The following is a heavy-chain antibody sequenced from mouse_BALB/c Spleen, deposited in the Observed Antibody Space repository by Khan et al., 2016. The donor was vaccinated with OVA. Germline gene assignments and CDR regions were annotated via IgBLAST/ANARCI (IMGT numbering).Heavy chain of an antibody. CDR2: ISYDGSN. V-gene: IGHV3-6*02. Sequence: EVQLQESGPGLVKPSQSLSLTCSVTGYSITSGYYWSWIRQFPGNRLEWMGYISYDGSNHYNPSLKNRISITRDTSKKQFFLKLNSVNTEDTATXYCASKSYGKGAYWGQGTLVTVSA. D-gene: IGHD2-1*01. J-gene: IGHJ3*01. CDR1: GYSITSGYY. CDR3: ASKSYGKGAY.